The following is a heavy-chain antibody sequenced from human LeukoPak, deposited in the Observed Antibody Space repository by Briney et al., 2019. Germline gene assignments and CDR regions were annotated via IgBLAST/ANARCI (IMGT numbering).Heavy chain of an antibody. CDR2: ISGSGGST. V-gene: IGHV3-23*01. J-gene: IGHJ6*02. CDR1: GFTFSSYA. Sequence: GGSLRLSCAASGFTFSSYAMSWVRQAPGKGLEWVSAISGSGGSTYYADSVKGRITISRDNSKNTLYLQMNSLRAEDTAVYYCAKHDSSGYYYYYYYGMDVWGQGTTVTVSS. CDR3: AKHDSSGYYYYYYYGMDV. D-gene: IGHD3-22*01.